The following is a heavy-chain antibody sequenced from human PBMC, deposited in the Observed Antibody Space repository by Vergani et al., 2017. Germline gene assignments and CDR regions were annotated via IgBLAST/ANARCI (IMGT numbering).Heavy chain of an antibody. CDR2: IWYDGSNK. Sequence: QVQLVESGGGVVQPGRSLRLSCAASGFTFSSYGMHWVRQAPGKGLEWVAVIWYDGSNKYYADSVKGRFTISRDNSKNTLYLQMNSLRAEDTAVYYCARDLAKVKEYYYYGMDVWGQGTTVTVSS. CDR1: GFTFSSYG. J-gene: IGHJ6*02. CDR3: ARDLAKVKEYYYYGMDV. D-gene: IGHD3-22*01. V-gene: IGHV3-33*01.